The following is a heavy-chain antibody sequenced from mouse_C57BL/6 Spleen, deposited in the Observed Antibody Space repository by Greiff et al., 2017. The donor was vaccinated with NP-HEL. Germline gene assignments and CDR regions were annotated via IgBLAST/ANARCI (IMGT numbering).Heavy chain of an antibody. V-gene: IGHV1-55*01. D-gene: IGHD1-1*01. CDR2: IYPGSGST. CDR1: GYTFTSYW. Sequence: QVQLQQPGAELVKPGASVKMSCKASGYTFTSYWITWVKQRPGQGLEWIGDIYPGSGSTNYNEKFKSKATLTVDTSSSTAYMQLSSLTSEDSAVYYCASGNYYGSRNYAMDYWGQGTSVTVSS. J-gene: IGHJ4*01. CDR3: ASGNYYGSRNYAMDY.